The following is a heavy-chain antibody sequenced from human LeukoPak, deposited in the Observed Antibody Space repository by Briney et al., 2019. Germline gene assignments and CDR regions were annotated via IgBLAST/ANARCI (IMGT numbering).Heavy chain of an antibody. CDR3: ARLGTGYSSSSAY. D-gene: IGHD6-6*01. CDR2: IYPGDSDT. J-gene: IGHJ4*02. CDR1: RYSFTTYW. V-gene: IGHV5-51*01. Sequence: GESLKISCKGSRYSFTTYWIGWVRQMPGKGLEWMGIIYPGDSDTRYSPSFQGQVTISADKSISTAYLQWSSLKASGTAMYYCARLGTGYSSSSAYWGQGTLVTVSS.